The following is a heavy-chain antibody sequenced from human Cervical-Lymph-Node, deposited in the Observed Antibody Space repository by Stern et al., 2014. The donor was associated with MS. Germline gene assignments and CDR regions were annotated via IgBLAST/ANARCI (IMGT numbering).Heavy chain of an antibody. CDR2: LYWDGDK. J-gene: IGHJ4*02. V-gene: IGHV2-5*02. Sequence: QITLKESGPTLVKPTQTLTLTCTFSGFALSSSGVGVGWIRQPPGKALEXLALLYWDGDKRYSPSLKNRLTITADTSQNQVVLAMTNMDPVDTATYYCAHSSRTWPIDSNAYYAPFDNWGQGTLVTVSS. D-gene: IGHD3-22*01. CDR1: GFALSSSGVG. CDR3: AHSSRTWPIDSNAYYAPFDN.